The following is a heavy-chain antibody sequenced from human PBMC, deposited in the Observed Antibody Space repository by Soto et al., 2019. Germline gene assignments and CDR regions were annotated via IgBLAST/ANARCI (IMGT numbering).Heavy chain of an antibody. CDR3: ARFTHNWFDP. CDR1: GGSISSYY. CDR2: IYYSGST. Sequence: SETLSLTCTVSGGSISSYYWSWIRQPPGKGLEWIGYIYYSGSTNYNPSLKSRVTISVDTSKNQFSLKLSSVAAADTAVYYCARFTHNWFDPWGQGTLVTVS. V-gene: IGHV4-59*01. J-gene: IGHJ5*02.